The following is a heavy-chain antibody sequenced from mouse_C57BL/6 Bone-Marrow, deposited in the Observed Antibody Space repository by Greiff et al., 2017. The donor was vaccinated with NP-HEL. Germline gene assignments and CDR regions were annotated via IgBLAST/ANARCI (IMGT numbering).Heavy chain of an antibody. CDR1: GFNIKNTY. D-gene: IGHD1-1*01. CDR3: ALLFITTVVGEVFDY. CDR2: IDPANGNT. J-gene: IGHJ2*01. Sequence: EVQLQQSVAELVRPGASVKLSCTASGFNIKNTYMHWVKQRPEQGLEWIGRIDPANGNTKYAPKFQGKATITADTSSNTAYLQLSSLTSEDTAIYYCALLFITTVVGEVFDYWGQGTTLTVSS. V-gene: IGHV14-3*01.